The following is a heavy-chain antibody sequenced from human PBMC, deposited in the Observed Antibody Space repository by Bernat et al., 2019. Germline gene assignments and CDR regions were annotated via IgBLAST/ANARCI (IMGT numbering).Heavy chain of an antibody. V-gene: IGHV1-69*02. CDR1: GGTFSSYT. CDR2: IIPILGIA. J-gene: IGHJ6*02. Sequence: QVQLVQSGAEVKKPGSSVKVSCKASGGTFSSYTISWVRQAPGQGLEWMGRIIPILGIANYAQKFQGRVTITADKSTSTAYMELSSLRSEDTAVYYCARRYCSGGSCNRRSDYYYYGMDVWGQGTTVTVSS. D-gene: IGHD2-15*01. CDR3: ARRYCSGGSCNRRSDYYYYGMDV.